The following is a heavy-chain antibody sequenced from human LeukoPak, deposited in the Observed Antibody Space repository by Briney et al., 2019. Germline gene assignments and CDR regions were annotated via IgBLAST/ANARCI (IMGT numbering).Heavy chain of an antibody. V-gene: IGHV3-30*18. J-gene: IGHJ5*02. CDR3: AKDLGWFDP. CDR1: GFTFSSYG. CDR2: ISYDGSNK. Sequence: GESLRLSCAASGFTFSSYGMHWVRQAPGKGLEWVAVISYDGSNKNYADSVKGRFTISRDNSKNTLYLQMNSLRAEDTAVYYCAKDLGWFDPWGQGTLVTVSS.